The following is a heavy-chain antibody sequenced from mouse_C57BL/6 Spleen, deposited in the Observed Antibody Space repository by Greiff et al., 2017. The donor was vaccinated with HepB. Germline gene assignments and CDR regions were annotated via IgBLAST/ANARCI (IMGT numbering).Heavy chain of an antibody. CDR3: ARTIYYRNYVRGYYFDY. V-gene: IGHV8-8*01. J-gene: IGHJ2*01. CDR1: GFSLSTFGMG. D-gene: IGHD2-1*01. CDR2: IWWDDDK. Sequence: QVTLKESGPGILQPSQTLSLTCSFSGFSLSTFGMGVGWIRQPSGKGLEWLAHIWWDDDKYYNPALKSRLTISKDTSKNQVFLKIANVDTADTATYYCARTIYYRNYVRGYYFDYWGQGTTLTVSS.